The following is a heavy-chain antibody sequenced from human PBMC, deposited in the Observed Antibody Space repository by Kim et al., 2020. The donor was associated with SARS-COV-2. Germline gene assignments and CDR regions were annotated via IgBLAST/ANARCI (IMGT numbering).Heavy chain of an antibody. D-gene: IGHD3-22*01. CDR3: ARDGGYYDSSGYYARYWYFDL. V-gene: IGHV4-59*01. CDR1: GGSISIYY. Sequence: SETLSLTCTVSGGSISIYYWSWIRQPPGKGLEWIGYIYYSGSTNYNPSLKSRVTISVDTSKNQFSLKLSSVTAADTAVYYCARDGGYYDSSGYYARYWYFDLWGRGTLVTVSS. CDR2: IYYSGST. J-gene: IGHJ2*01.